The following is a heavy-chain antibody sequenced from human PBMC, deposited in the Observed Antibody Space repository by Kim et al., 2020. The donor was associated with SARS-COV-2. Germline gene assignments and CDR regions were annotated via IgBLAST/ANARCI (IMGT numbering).Heavy chain of an antibody. D-gene: IGHD6-19*01. CDR3: AAEYSSGWSDVPGVYGMDV. CDR2: IVVGSGNT. Sequence: SVKVSCKASGFTFTSSAVQWVRQARGQRLEWIGWIVVGSGNTNYAQKFQERVTITRDMSTSTAYMELSSLRSEDTAVYYCAAEYSSGWSDVPGVYGMDVWGQGTTVTVSS. J-gene: IGHJ6*02. V-gene: IGHV1-58*01. CDR1: GFTFTSSA.